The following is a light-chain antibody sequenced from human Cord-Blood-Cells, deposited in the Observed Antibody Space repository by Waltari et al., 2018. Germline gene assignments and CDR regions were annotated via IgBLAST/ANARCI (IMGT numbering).Light chain of an antibody. J-gene: IGLJ3*02. CDR2: EGS. CDR1: SSDVGSYNL. CDR3: CSYAGSSTLV. Sequence: QSALTHPASVFGSPGQSITISCTGTSSDVGSYNLVSWYQQHPDKAPKRMIYEGSKRPSGVSNRFSGSKSGNTASLTISGLQAEDEADYYCCSYAGSSTLVFGGGTKLTVL. V-gene: IGLV2-23*01.